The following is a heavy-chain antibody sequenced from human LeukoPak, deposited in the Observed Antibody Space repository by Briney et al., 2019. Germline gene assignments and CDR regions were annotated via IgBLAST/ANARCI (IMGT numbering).Heavy chain of an antibody. D-gene: IGHD3-9*01. CDR3: AKENYDILTGAFDY. Sequence: GGSLRLSCAASGFTFSSYEMNWVRQAPGKGLEWVSYISSSGSAIYYADSVKGRFTISRDTSKNTLYLQMNSLRAEDTAFYYCAKENYDILTGAFDYWGLGTLVTVSS. CDR1: GFTFSSYE. V-gene: IGHV3-48*03. J-gene: IGHJ4*02. CDR2: ISSSGSAI.